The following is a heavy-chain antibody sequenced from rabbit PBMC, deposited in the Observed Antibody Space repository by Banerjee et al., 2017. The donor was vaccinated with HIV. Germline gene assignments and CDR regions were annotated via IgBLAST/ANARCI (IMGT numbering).Heavy chain of an antibody. D-gene: IGHD1-1*01. CDR2: IYTTGTWT. CDR3: ARNYVNAFDP. Sequence: QEQLEESGGDLVKPEGSLTLTCTASGFSFNSSYWICWVRQAPGKGLEWIACIYTTGTWTYCASWAKGRFTISKTSTTVTLQMASLTAADTATYFCARNYVNAFDPWGPGTLVTVS. J-gene: IGHJ2*01. V-gene: IGHV1S45*01. CDR1: GFSFNSSYW.